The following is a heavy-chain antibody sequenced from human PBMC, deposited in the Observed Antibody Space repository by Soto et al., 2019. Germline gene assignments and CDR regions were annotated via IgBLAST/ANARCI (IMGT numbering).Heavy chain of an antibody. Sequence: LRLSCAASGFTFSGSAMHWVRQASGKGLEWVGRIRSKANSYATAYAASVKGRFTISRDDSKNTAYLQMNSLKTEDTAVYHCTTPYCSGGNCYHDGYYYYYGMDVWGQGTTVTVSS. CDR3: TTPYCSGGNCYHDGYYYYYGMDV. CDR1: GFTFSGSA. D-gene: IGHD2-15*01. J-gene: IGHJ6*02. CDR2: IRSKANSYAT. V-gene: IGHV3-73*01.